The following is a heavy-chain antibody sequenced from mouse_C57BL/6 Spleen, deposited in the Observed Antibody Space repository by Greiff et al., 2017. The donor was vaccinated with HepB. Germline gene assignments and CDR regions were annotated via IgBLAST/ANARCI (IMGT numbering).Heavy chain of an antibody. CDR2: ISGGGGNT. CDR3: ARQYYGGYDLDY. J-gene: IGHJ2*01. V-gene: IGHV5-9*01. Sequence: EVMLVESGGGLVKPGGSLKLSCAASGFTFSSYTMSWVRQTPEKRLEWVATISGGGGNTYYPDSVKGRFTISRDNAKNTLYLQMSSLRSEDTALYYCARQYYGGYDLDYWGQGTTLTVSS. CDR1: GFTFSSYT. D-gene: IGHD1-1*01.